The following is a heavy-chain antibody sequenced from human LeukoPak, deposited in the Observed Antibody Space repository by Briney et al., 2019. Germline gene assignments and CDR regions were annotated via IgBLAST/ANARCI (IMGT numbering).Heavy chain of an antibody. V-gene: IGHV3-64*01. J-gene: IGHJ4*02. CDR1: GFIFSTYA. CDR3: ARVFGWQLDY. Sequence: GGSLRLSCAASGFIFSTYAMHWVRQAPGKGLEYVSAISGNGDNTCYANSVKGRFTISRDNSKNTLYLQMGSLRFEDMGVYYCARVFGWQLDYWGQGTLVSVSS. D-gene: IGHD6-19*01. CDR2: ISGNGDNT.